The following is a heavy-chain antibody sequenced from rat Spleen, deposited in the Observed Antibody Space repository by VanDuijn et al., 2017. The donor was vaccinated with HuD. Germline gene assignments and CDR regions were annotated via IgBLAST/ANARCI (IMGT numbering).Heavy chain of an antibody. CDR1: GFTFNNYY. D-gene: IGHD5-1*01. J-gene: IGHJ1*01. Sequence: EVQLVESGGGLVQPGRSLKLSCAASGFTFNNYYMAWVRQAPTRGLEWVAYISTGGGSTYYRDSVKGRFTISRDSAKRTLYLQMNSLRSEDTATYYCARHGPGTWYFDFWGPGSMVTVSS. CDR3: ARHGPGTWYFDF. CDR2: ISTGGGST. V-gene: IGHV5-27*01.